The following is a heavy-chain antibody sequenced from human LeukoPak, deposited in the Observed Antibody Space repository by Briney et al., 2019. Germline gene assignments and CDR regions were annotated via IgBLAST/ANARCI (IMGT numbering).Heavy chain of an antibody. CDR1: GYTFTGYY. D-gene: IGHD4-17*01. V-gene: IGHV1-2*02. J-gene: IGHJ6*03. CDR3: AREGLREYYYYMDV. CDR2: INPNSGGT. Sequence: ASVKVSCKASGYTFTGYYMHWVRQAPGQGLEWMGWINPNSGGTNYAQKFQGRVTITADKSTSTAYMELSSLRSEDTAVYYCAREGLREYYYYMDVWGKGTTVTVSS.